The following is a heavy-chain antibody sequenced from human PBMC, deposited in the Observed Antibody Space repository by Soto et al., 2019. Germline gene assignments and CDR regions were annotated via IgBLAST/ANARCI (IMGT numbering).Heavy chain of an antibody. CDR1: GFTASSNY. Sequence: EVQLVESGGGLVQPGGSLRLSCAASGFTASSNYMSWVRQAPGKGLEWVSVIYSGGSTYYADSVKGRFTISRDNSKNTLYLQMNSLRAEDTAVYYCAKVAVTMVRGVIIGFDYWGQGTLVTVSS. J-gene: IGHJ4*02. CDR2: IYSGGST. CDR3: AKVAVTMVRGVIIGFDY. V-gene: IGHV3-66*01. D-gene: IGHD3-10*01.